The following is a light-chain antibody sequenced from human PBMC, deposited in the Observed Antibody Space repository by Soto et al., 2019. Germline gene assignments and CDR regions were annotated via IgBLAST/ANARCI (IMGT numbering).Light chain of an antibody. J-gene: IGKJ5*01. CDR1: QSISNY. V-gene: IGKV3-11*01. CDR3: QQRSNRPT. Sequence: EIVLTQSPATLSLSPGERANLSCRASQSISNYLAWYQQKPGPAPRLLIYAASIRATGIPARFSVIGSGTDSTLTISSLQPEDFAVYFCQQRSNRPTFGQGTRLEIK. CDR2: AAS.